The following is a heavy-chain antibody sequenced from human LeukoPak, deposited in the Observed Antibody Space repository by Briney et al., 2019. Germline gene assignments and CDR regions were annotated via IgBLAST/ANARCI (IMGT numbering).Heavy chain of an antibody. Sequence: GGSLRLSCAASGFTFSSYWMSWVRQAPGKGPEWVANVKQDGSEKYYVDSVKGRFTISRDNAKNSLYLQMNSLRAEDTAVYYCARDSSSWYGGVDYWGQGTLVTVSS. CDR2: VKQDGSEK. J-gene: IGHJ4*02. CDR1: GFTFSSYW. CDR3: ARDSSSWYGGVDY. V-gene: IGHV3-7*03. D-gene: IGHD6-13*01.